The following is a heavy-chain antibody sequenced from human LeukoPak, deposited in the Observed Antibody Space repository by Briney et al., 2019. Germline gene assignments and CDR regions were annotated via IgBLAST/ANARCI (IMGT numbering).Heavy chain of an antibody. J-gene: IGHJ4*02. CDR1: GGSISSSSYY. CDR3: ARGRDYSDSNGYYYFDY. D-gene: IGHD3-22*01. CDR2: INYSGST. V-gene: IGHV4-39*07. Sequence: SETLSLTCTVSGGSISSSSYYWGWIRQPPGKGLEWIGSINYSGSTYYNPSLKSRVTISVDTSKNQFSLKLTSVTAADTAVYYCARGRDYSDSNGYYYFDYWGQGTLVTVSS.